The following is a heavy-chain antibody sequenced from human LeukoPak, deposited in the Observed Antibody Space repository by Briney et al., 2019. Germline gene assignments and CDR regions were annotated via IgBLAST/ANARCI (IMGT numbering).Heavy chain of an antibody. D-gene: IGHD5-18*01. CDR1: GYTFTSYA. CDR2: INAGNGNT. J-gene: IGHJ4*02. V-gene: IGHV1-3*01. Sequence: ASVKVSCKASGYTFTSYAMHWVRQAPGQRLEWMGWINAGNGNTKYSQKFQGRVTITRDTSASTAYMELSSLRSEDTAVYYCARADPSSYGFYYFDYWRQGTLVTVSS. CDR3: ARADPSSYGFYYFDY.